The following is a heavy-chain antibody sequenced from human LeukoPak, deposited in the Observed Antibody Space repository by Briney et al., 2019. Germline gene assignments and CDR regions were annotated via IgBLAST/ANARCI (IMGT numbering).Heavy chain of an antibody. V-gene: IGHV3-33*01. Sequence: PGKSLRLSCAASGFTFGGYGMHWVRQAPGKELEWVAVIWYDGSNKYYADSVKGRFTISRDSSKNTLYLQMNILRAEDTAVYYCVRDQNFYFDYWGKGTLVAVSS. D-gene: IGHD1-7*01. CDR2: IWYDGSNK. CDR1: GFTFGGYG. CDR3: VRDQNFYFDY. J-gene: IGHJ4*02.